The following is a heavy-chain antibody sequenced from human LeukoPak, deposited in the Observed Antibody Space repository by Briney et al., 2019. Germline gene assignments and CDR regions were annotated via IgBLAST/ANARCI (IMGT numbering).Heavy chain of an antibody. V-gene: IGHV3-7*05. CDR1: GFTFRNYR. D-gene: IGHD6-19*01. CDR2: ITHDGTEE. CDR3: ARGRQWLSKGYFDY. J-gene: IGHJ4*02. Sequence: PGGSLRLSCAASGFTFRNYRMNWVRQAPGKGLVWVANITHDGTEEYYVDSVKGRFTISRDNAKNSLYLQMNSLRAEDTAVYYCARGRQWLSKGYFDYWGQGTLVTVCS.